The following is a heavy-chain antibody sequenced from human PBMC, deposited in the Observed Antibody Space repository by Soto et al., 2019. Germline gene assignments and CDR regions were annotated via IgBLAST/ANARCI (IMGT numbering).Heavy chain of an antibody. Sequence: PSETLSLTCSVSGGSISSGDYYWGWIRQPPGKGLEWIGSIYYSGSTYYNPSLKSRVTISVDTSKNQFSLKLSSVTAADTAVYYCAGAAGIGYRGQGTLVTVPS. D-gene: IGHD6-13*01. CDR1: GGSISSGDYY. V-gene: IGHV4-39*01. CDR2: IYYSGST. J-gene: IGHJ4*02. CDR3: AGAAGIGY.